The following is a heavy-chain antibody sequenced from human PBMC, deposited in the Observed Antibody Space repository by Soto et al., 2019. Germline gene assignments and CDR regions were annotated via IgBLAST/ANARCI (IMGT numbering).Heavy chain of an antibody. J-gene: IGHJ5*02. Sequence: GGSLRLSCAASGFTFDDYAMHWVRQAPGKGLEWVSGISWNSGSIGYADSVKGRFTISRDNAKNSLYLQMNSLRAEDTALYYCAKDRGDIVLDSWFDPWGQGTLVTVSS. D-gene: IGHD2-8*01. CDR2: ISWNSGSI. CDR3: AKDRGDIVLDSWFDP. V-gene: IGHV3-9*01. CDR1: GFTFDDYA.